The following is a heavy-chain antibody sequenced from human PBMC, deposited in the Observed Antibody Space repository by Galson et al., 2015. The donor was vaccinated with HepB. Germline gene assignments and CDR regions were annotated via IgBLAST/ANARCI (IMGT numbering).Heavy chain of an antibody. CDR3: ARPGYTSSLDF. D-gene: IGHD6-13*01. J-gene: IGHJ4*02. V-gene: IGHV5-51*01. Sequence: LKISCKGSGYTFTTNWIGWVRQMPGKGLEWMGIIYPADSDTRYSPSFQGQVTISADKSISTAYLQWSSLRASDTAMYYCARPGYTSSLDFWGQGTLVTVSS. CDR2: IYPADSDT. CDR1: GYTFTTNW.